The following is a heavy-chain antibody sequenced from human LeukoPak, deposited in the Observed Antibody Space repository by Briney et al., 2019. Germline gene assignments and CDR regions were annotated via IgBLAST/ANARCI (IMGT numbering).Heavy chain of an antibody. D-gene: IGHD3-10*01. CDR3: AKGDFYGSGRDYYYYMDV. J-gene: IGHJ6*03. CDR2: ISGSGGCT. CDR1: GFTFSRYG. V-gene: IGHV3-23*01. Sequence: GGSLRLSCAASGFTFSRYGMSWVRQAPGKGLEWVSAISGSGGCTYYADSAKGRFTISRDNSKNTLYLQMNSLRAEDTAVYNCAKGDFYGSGRDYYYYMDVWGKGTTVTISS.